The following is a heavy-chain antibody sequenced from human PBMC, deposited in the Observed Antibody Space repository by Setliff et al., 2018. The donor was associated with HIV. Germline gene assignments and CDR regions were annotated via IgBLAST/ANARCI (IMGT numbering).Heavy chain of an antibody. D-gene: IGHD2-15*01. CDR1: GYIFTSYG. Sequence: GASVKVSCKASGYIFTSYGISWVRQTPGQGLEWMGWISAYNGNTNYAQKLQGRVTMTTDTSTSTAYMELRSLRSDDTAVYYCARVAGGAIVVVVAVSPSYYYMDVWGKGTTVTVSS. J-gene: IGHJ6*03. CDR3: ARVAGGAIVVVVAVSPSYYYMDV. CDR2: ISAYNGNT. V-gene: IGHV1-18*01.